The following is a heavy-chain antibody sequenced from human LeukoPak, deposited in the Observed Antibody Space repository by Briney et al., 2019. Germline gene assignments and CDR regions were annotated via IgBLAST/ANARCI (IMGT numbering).Heavy chain of an antibody. V-gene: IGHV3-7*01. D-gene: IGHD3-9*01. CDR1: GFTFSRFW. CDR3: ARGAHDLLTTYYHFDS. Sequence: GGSLRLSCAASGFTFSRFWMSWVRQAPGKGLEWVANIKQDGSEKYYVDSVKGRFTISRDNAKNSLYLQMNSLSAEDTAVYYCARGAHDLLTTYYHFDSWGQGALVTVSS. J-gene: IGHJ4*02. CDR2: IKQDGSEK.